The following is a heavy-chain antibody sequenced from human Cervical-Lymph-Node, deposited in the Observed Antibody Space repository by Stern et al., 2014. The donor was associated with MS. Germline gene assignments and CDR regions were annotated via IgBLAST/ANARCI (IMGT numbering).Heavy chain of an antibody. Sequence: VQLVESGGGVVQPGRSLRLSCAASGFPFSSYGMHWVRQAPGKGLEWVAVLSSDGSNQYYAASVKGRVTISRDNSKNTLYLQMNSLRAEDTAVYYCAKDLGGSYYHYYYGRDVWGQGTTVTVSS. D-gene: IGHD1-26*01. V-gene: IGHV3-30*18. CDR2: LSSDGSNQ. CDR1: GFPFSSYG. CDR3: AKDLGGSYYHYYYGRDV. J-gene: IGHJ6*02.